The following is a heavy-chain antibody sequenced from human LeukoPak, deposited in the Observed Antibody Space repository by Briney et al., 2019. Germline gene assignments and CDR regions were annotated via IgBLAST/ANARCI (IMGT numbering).Heavy chain of an antibody. J-gene: IGHJ4*02. CDR2: IYHSGTA. V-gene: IGHV4-38-2*01. CDR1: DYSLSSDYY. CDR3: ARVWGYTYGYFDY. Sequence: SETLSLTCGVSDYSLSSDYYWGWIRQPPGKGLEWIGSIYHSGTAYYNPSLNSRVTISVDTSKNQFSLKLNSVTAADTAVYYCARVWGYTYGYFDYWGQGTLVTVSS. D-gene: IGHD5-18*01.